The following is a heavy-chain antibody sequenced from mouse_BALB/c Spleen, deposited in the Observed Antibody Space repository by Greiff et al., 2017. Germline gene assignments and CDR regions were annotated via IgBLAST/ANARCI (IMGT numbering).Heavy chain of an antibody. J-gene: IGHJ2*01. D-gene: IGHD2-3*01. CDR3: ARWLLRFYYFDY. CDR1: GYTFTSYY. CDR2: IYPGNVNT. V-gene: IGHV1S56*01. Sequence: QVHVKQSGPELVKPGASVRISCKASGYTFTSYYIHWVKQRPGQGLEWIGWIYPGNVNTKYNEKFKGKATLTVDKSSSTAYMELLSLTSEDSAVYYCARWLLRFYYFDYWGQGTTLTVSS.